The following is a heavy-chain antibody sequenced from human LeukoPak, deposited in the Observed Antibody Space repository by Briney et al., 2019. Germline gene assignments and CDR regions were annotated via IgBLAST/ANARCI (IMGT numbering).Heavy chain of an antibody. CDR2: INTITGIP. CDR1: GYIFSSYS. Sequence: ASVKVSCKASGYIFSSYSLNWVRQAPGQGLEWMGWINTITGIPTSAQGFTGRFVFSLDTSVSTAYLQISSLKAEDTAVYYCARQSLDGGSCYDYWGQGTPVTISS. V-gene: IGHV7-4-1*02. CDR3: ARQSLDGGSCYDY. J-gene: IGHJ4*02. D-gene: IGHD2-15*01.